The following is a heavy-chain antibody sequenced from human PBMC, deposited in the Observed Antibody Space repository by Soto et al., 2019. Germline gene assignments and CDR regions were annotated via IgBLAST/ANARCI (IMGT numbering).Heavy chain of an antibody. V-gene: IGHV3-30-3*01. J-gene: IGHJ4*02. CDR2: ISYDGSKT. D-gene: IGHD3-22*01. Sequence: QVQLVESGGGVVQPGRSLRLSCAASGFTFSNYAMHWVRQAPGKGLEWVAVISYDGSKTYYADSVKGRFTISRDTSKNARDLQMNSLGAEDTAVYYCTRDRYYDSTLADYWGQGTLVTVSS. CDR1: GFTFSNYA. CDR3: TRDRYYDSTLADY.